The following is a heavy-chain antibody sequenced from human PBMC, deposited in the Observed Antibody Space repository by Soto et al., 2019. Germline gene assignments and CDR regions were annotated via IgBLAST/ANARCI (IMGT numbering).Heavy chain of an antibody. D-gene: IGHD3-9*01. CDR2: MFYSGST. CDR3: GRRRYFDWLFNY. V-gene: IGHV4-59*05. Sequence: PSETLSLTCSVSGDSISSHYWSWIRQPPGKGLEWIGSMFYSGSTYYTPSLQSRVAISMDTSKNQFSLKLSSVTAADTAVYYCGRRRYFDWLFNYWGQGTLVTSPQ. J-gene: IGHJ4*02. CDR1: GDSISSHY.